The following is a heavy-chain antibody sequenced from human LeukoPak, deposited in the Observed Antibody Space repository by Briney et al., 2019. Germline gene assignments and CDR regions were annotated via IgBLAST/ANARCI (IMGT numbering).Heavy chain of an antibody. CDR2: FDPEDGET. D-gene: IGHD3-10*01. Sequence: WMGGFDPEDGETIYAQKFQGRVTMTEDTSTDTAYMELSSLRSEDTAVYYCATDLYGSANDYWGQGTLVTVSS. V-gene: IGHV1-24*01. J-gene: IGHJ4*02. CDR3: ATDLYGSANDY.